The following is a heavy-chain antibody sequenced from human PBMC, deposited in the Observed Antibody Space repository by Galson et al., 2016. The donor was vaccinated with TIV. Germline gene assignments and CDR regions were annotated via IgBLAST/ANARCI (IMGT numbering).Heavy chain of an antibody. D-gene: IGHD3-10*01. Sequence: SCKASGYNFIFYTMHWVRQAPGQSLEWMGWLNPGNGNTKYSQRLQGRVTISRDTSATTAYMELSSLRSEDTAVYYCARNLQGSSKGFDYWGQGALVTVSS. CDR2: LNPGNGNT. J-gene: IGHJ4*02. CDR1: GYNFIFYT. CDR3: ARNLQGSSKGFDY. V-gene: IGHV1-3*01.